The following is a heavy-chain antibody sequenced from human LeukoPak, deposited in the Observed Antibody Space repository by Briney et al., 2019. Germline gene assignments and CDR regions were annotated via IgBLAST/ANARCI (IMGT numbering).Heavy chain of an antibody. CDR3: ARLTGSGEVFDS. Sequence: SETLSLACTVSGGSISSGDYYWSWIRQPPGKGLEWIGYIYDDGSTYYNPSLKSRVTISIDTSKNQFSLNLRSVTAAGTAVYYCARLTGSGEVFDSWGQGTLVTVSS. V-gene: IGHV4-30-4*01. CDR1: GGSISSGDYY. CDR2: IYDDGST. D-gene: IGHD1-14*01. J-gene: IGHJ4*02.